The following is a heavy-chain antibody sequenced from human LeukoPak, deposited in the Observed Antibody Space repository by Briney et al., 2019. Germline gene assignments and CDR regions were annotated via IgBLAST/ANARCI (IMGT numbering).Heavy chain of an antibody. J-gene: IGHJ5*02. CDR1: GYTFTCYY. CDR3: ARDRRYCSSTSCPHVNWFDP. CDR2: INPNSGGT. Sequence: GASVKVSCKASGYTFTCYYMHWVRQAPGQGLEWMGWINPNSGGTNYAQKFQGRVTMTRDTSISTAYMELSRLRSDDTAVYYCARDRRYCSSTSCPHVNWFDPWGQGTLVTVSS. V-gene: IGHV1-2*02. D-gene: IGHD2-2*01.